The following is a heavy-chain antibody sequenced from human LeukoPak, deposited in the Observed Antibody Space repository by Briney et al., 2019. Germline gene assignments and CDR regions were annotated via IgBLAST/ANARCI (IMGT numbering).Heavy chain of an antibody. D-gene: IGHD3-22*01. Sequence: GGSVRLSCAASGFTFSNYYMSWIRQAPGKGLEWVGCINCSCSTKYYADVVKGRVIITRDNAKNSLYLQMNSLRAEDTAVYYCARGVVLIQCFDAFDMGGQGTMVTVSA. V-gene: IGHV3-11*01. CDR2: INCSCSTK. CDR1: GFTFSNYY. CDR3: ARGVVLIQCFDAFDM. J-gene: IGHJ3*02.